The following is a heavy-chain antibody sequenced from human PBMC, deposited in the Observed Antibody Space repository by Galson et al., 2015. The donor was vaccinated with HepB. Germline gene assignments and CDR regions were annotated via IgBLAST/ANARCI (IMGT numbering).Heavy chain of an antibody. CDR1: GYTFTSYY. CDR2: INPSGGST. D-gene: IGHD1-1*01. CDR3: ARVRGGYEMGY. J-gene: IGHJ4*02. Sequence: SCKASGYTFTSYYMHWVRQAPGQGLEWMGIINPSGGSTSYAQKFQGRVTMTRDTSTSTVYMELSSLRSEDTAVYYCARVRGGYEMGYWGQGTLVTVSS. V-gene: IGHV1-46*03.